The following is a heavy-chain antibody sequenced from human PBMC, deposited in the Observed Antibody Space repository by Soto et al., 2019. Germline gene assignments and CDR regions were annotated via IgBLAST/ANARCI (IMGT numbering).Heavy chain of an antibody. J-gene: IGHJ4*02. Sequence: QVHLVQSGAEVKKPGASVKVSCQGSGYAFTTYGITWVRQAPGQGLEWMGWISAHNGNTNYAQKLQGRVTVPTDRSPRTAYMELRSPRSAATVVYYCARGRYAAYWGQGALVTVSS. CDR1: GYAFTTYG. CDR3: ARGRYAAY. V-gene: IGHV1-18*01. D-gene: IGHD1-1*01. CDR2: ISAHNGNT.